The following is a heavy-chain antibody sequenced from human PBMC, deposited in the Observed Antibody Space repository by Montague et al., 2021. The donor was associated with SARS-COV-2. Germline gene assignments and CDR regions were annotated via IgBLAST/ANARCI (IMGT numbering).Heavy chain of an antibody. Sequence: SETLSLTCSVSGASMKSYYWTWVRQSPGKGLQWIGYTHYSGSTSYDPSLQSRLTMTVDTSKNQFTLRLMSVTAADSAVYYCARVEGMIGGITLFDYWGQGLPVTVSS. CDR2: THYSGST. CDR1: GASMKSYY. V-gene: IGHV4-59*01. CDR3: ARVEGMIGGITLFDY. J-gene: IGHJ4*02. D-gene: IGHD2-21*01.